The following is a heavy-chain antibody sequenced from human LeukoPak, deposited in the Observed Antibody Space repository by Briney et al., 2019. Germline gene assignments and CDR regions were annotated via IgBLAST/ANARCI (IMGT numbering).Heavy chain of an antibody. J-gene: IGHJ3*02. CDR3: ARIKTYYDYVWGSYRRGQSSDI. CDR1: GYTFTSYA. Sequence: GASVKVSCKASGYTFTSYAMNWVRQAPGQGLEWMGLINTNTGSPKYAQGFTGRFVFSLDSSVSTAYLQISSLKADDTAVYYCARIKTYYDYVWGSYRRGQSSDIGGEATMATVSA. CDR2: INTNTGSP. V-gene: IGHV7-4-1*02. D-gene: IGHD3-16*02.